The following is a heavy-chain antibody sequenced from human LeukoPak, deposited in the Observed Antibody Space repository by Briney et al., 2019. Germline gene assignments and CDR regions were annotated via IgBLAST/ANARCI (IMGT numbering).Heavy chain of an antibody. D-gene: IGHD5-24*01. J-gene: IGHJ6*02. Sequence: GGSLRLSCAASGFTFSSYDMHWVRQATGKGLEWVSAIGTAGDTYYPGSVKGRFTISRDNAKNSLYLQMNSLRAEDTAVYYCARDDARDGYNAYGMDVWGQGTTVTVSS. CDR1: GFTFSSYD. V-gene: IGHV3-13*01. CDR2: IGTAGDT. CDR3: ARDDARDGYNAYGMDV.